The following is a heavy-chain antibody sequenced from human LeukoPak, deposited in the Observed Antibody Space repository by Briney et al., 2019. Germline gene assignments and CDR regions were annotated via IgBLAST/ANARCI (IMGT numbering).Heavy chain of an antibody. J-gene: IGHJ6*02. CDR3: ASWEIVAAGNGMDV. D-gene: IGHD6-13*01. V-gene: IGHV1-18*01. CDR1: GYTFTSYG. Sequence: ASVKVSCKASGYTFTSYGISWVRQAPGQGLEWMGWISAYNGNTNYAQKLQGRVTMTTDTSTSTAYMELRSLRSDDTAVYYCASWEIVAAGNGMDVWGQGTTVTVSS. CDR2: ISAYNGNT.